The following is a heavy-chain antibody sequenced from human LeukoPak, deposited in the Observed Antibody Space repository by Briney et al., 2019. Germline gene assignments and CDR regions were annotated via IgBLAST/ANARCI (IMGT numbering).Heavy chain of an antibody. V-gene: IGHV4-4*02. CDR1: GGSISSRNW. Sequence: SETLSLTCAVSGGSISSRNWWSWVRQPPGKGLEWIGEIYHSGSTNYNPSLKTRVTISVDKSKNQFSLKLSSVTAADSAVYYCATSGSYRIYFFDYWGQGTLVTVSS. J-gene: IGHJ4*02. CDR3: ATSGSYRIYFFDY. CDR2: IYHSGST. D-gene: IGHD1-26*01.